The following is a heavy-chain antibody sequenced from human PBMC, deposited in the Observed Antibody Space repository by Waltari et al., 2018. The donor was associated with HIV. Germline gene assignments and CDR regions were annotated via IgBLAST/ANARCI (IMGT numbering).Heavy chain of an antibody. CDR1: GYNFDKYW. CDR2: ICPGDSDT. V-gene: IGHV5-51*01. D-gene: IGHD2-15*01. J-gene: IGHJ6*02. CDR3: ARHGVVDGNDSYGMDV. Sequence: EVQLVQSGAEVKKPGESLKISCKGSGYNFDKYWIGWVRQMPGKGMEGVGIICPGDSDTGYIPSFQGQVTVSADKSITTAYLQWSNLKASDTAMYYCARHGVVDGNDSYGMDVWGQGTTVTVSS.